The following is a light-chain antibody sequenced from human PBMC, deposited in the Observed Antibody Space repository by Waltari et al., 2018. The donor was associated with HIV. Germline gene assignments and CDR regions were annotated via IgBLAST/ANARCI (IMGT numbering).Light chain of an antibody. J-gene: IGLJ1*01. CDR3: CSYAGSSTYV. V-gene: IGLV2-23*02. CDR2: QVS. CDR1: SSDVGRSNL. Sequence: QSALTQPASVSGSPGQSITISCTGTSSDVGRSNLVSWYQQHPVNAPKLMIYQVSKRPSGVSNRFSGSKSGNTASLTISGLQAEDEADYYCCSYAGSSTYVFGTGTKVTVL.